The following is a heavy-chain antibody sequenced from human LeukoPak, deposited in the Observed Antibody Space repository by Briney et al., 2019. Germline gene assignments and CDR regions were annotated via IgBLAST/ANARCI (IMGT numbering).Heavy chain of an antibody. CDR2: ISWNTVSI. V-gene: IGHV3-9*01. CDR1: GFTFDEYA. J-gene: IGHJ3*02. CDR3: AKVRGRFTMIVVPDAFEI. D-gene: IGHD3-22*01. Sequence: GRPLRLSCAASGFTFDEYAMHWVRQAPGKGLEWVSGISWNTVSIDYADSVKGRFTISRDNAKNSLYLQMNSLRAEDTALYYCAKVRGRFTMIVVPDAFEIWGQGTMVTVSS.